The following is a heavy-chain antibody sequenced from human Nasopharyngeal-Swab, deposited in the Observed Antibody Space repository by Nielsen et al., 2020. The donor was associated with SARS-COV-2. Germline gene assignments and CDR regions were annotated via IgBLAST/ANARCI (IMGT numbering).Heavy chain of an antibody. D-gene: IGHD3-22*01. Sequence: GESLKLSCAASGFTFIRYTMHWVRQAPGKGLEWVAVISYDGSNKYYADSVKGRFTISRDISKNTLYLQMNSLRAEDTAVFYCASTPLDSSGYYYAFHYWGRGTLVTVSS. V-gene: IGHV3-30-3*01. CDR3: ASTPLDSSGYYYAFHY. CDR1: GFTFIRYT. CDR2: ISYDGSNK. J-gene: IGHJ4*02.